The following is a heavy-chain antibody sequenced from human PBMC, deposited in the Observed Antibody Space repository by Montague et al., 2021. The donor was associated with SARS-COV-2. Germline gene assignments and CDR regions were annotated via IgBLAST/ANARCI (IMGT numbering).Heavy chain of an antibody. CDR3: VRDHPDGARRGAYEN. CDR2: IYDGGAV. Sequence: SETLSLTCTVSGGSITGYYWSWLRRSPGKGLEWIAYIYDGGAVXXXPSXXXRVTISTDTSKNQLSLKVNSVTAANTAVYYCVRDHPDGARRGAYENWGQGTLVTVSS. CDR1: GGSITGYY. D-gene: IGHD4-17*01. V-gene: IGHV4-59*01. J-gene: IGHJ3*02.